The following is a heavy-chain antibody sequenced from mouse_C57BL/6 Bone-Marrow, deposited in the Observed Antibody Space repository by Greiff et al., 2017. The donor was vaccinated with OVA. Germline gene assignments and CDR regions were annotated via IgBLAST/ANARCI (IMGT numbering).Heavy chain of an antibody. J-gene: IGHJ3*01. D-gene: IGHD2-2*01. CDR3: ARTGYHAAWFAY. CDR2: INPSSGYT. V-gene: IGHV1-4*01. Sequence: QVQLQQSGAELARPGASVKMSCKASGYTFTSYTMHWVKQRPGQGLEWIGYINPSSGYTKYNQKFKDKATLTADKSSSTAYMQLSSLTSEDSAVYYCARTGYHAAWFAYWGQGTLVTVSA. CDR1: GYTFTSYT.